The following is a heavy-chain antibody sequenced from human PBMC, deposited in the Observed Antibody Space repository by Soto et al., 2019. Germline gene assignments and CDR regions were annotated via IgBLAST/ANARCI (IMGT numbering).Heavy chain of an antibody. D-gene: IGHD6-19*01. J-gene: IGHJ4*02. V-gene: IGHV3-30*03. Sequence: QVQLVESGGGVVQPGRSLRLSCAASGFTFSSYGMHWVRQAPGKGLEWVAVISYDGSNKYYADSVKGRFTISRDNSKNTLYLQMNSLRAEDTAVYYCASEYSSVWYRDYWGQGTLVTVSS. CDR2: ISYDGSNK. CDR3: ASEYSSVWYRDY. CDR1: GFTFSSYG.